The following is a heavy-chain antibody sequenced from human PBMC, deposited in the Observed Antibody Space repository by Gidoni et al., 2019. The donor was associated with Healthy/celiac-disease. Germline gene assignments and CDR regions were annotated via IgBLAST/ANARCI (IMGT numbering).Heavy chain of an antibody. D-gene: IGHD1-1*01. Sequence: EVQLVESGGGLVQPGGSLRLSCAASGFTFRSYAMSWVRQAPGKGLEWVSAISGSGGSTYYADSVKGLFTISRDNSKNTLYLQMNSLRAEDTAVYYCAKDIVRNEWGGAHAFDIWGQGTMVTVSS. CDR1: GFTFRSYA. J-gene: IGHJ3*02. V-gene: IGHV3-23*04. CDR2: ISGSGGST. CDR3: AKDIVRNEWGGAHAFDI.